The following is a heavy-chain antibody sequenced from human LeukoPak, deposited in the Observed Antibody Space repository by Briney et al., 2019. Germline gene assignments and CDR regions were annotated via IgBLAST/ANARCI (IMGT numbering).Heavy chain of an antibody. V-gene: IGHV3-21*01. J-gene: IGHJ4*02. CDR3: ARDFMIAAVFDY. Sequence: GGSLRLSCAASGFTFSSYSMNWVRQAPGKGLEWVSSISCSSSYIYYADSVKGRFTISRDNAKNSLYLQMNSLRAEDTAVYYCARDFMIAAVFDYWGQETLVTVSS. D-gene: IGHD6-13*01. CDR2: ISCSSSYI. CDR1: GFTFSSYS.